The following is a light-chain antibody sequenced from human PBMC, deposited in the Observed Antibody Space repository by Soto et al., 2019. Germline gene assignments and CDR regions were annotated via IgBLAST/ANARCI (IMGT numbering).Light chain of an antibody. V-gene: IGLV2-23*02. CDR2: EVI. Sequence: QSARTQPASVSGSPGQSITISCSGSSSDVGRFNFVSWYQQHPGKAPKLLIYEVIKRPSGVSSRFSASKSGNTASLTISGLQAEDEADYYCCSYAYSTTFVFGTGTKVTVL. J-gene: IGLJ1*01. CDR3: CSYAYSTTFV. CDR1: SSDVGRFNF.